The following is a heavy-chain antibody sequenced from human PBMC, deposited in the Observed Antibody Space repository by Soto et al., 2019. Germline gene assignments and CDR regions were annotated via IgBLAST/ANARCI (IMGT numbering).Heavy chain of an antibody. D-gene: IGHD6-19*01. CDR1: GFTFSSYA. J-gene: IGHJ4*02. CDR3: ARALSGWDFDY. Sequence: GGSLRLSCAASGFTFSSYAMHWVRQAPGKGLEWVAVISYDGSNKYYADSVKGRFTISRDNSKNTLYLQMNSLRAEDTAVYYCARALSGWDFDYWGQGTLVTVSS. V-gene: IGHV3-30-3*01. CDR2: ISYDGSNK.